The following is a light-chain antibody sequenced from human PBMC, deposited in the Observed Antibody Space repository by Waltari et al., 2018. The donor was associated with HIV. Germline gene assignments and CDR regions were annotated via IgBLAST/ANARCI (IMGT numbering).Light chain of an antibody. J-gene: IGKJ1*01. Sequence: EIVMTQSPVTLSVSPGERATLSCRASESVSSNLAWYQQKPGQAPRLLIYHTSPRATGIPARFSGSGSGTEFTLTISSLQSEDFAVYYCQQYNNWPPWTFGNGTNVDIK. V-gene: IGKV3D-15*01. CDR3: QQYNNWPPWT. CDR1: ESVSSN. CDR2: HTS.